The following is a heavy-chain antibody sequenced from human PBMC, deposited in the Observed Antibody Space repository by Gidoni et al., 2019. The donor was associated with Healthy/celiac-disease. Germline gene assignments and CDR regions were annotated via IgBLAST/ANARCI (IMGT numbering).Heavy chain of an antibody. CDR2: IIPIFGTA. J-gene: IGHJ6*02. CDR1: GGTFSSDA. V-gene: IGHV1-69*01. D-gene: IGHD2-8*01. Sequence: QVQLVQSGAEVKKPGSSVKVSCKASGGTFSSDAISWVRQAPGQGLEWMGGIIPIFGTANCAQEFQGRVTITADESTSTAYMELSSLKSEDTAVYYCAREGGNIVLMVYARQDYYYGMDVWGQGTTVTVSS. CDR3: AREGGNIVLMVYARQDYYYGMDV.